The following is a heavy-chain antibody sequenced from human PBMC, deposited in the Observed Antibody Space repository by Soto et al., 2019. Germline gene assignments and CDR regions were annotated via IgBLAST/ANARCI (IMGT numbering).Heavy chain of an antibody. CDR3: ARNMDYYYGPGSGNGHGF. J-gene: IGHJ6*02. D-gene: IGHD3-10*01. CDR2: INPKFGDT. V-gene: IGHV1-2*02. CDR1: GYTFTAYY. Sequence: QVQLVQSGAEVKEPGDSVRVSCEASGYTFTAYYIHWVRQAPGQGLEWMGWINPKFGDTTYAQDFQGRVSMTRDMSISTVYMGLSRLTSEDTAIYYCARNMDYYYGPGSGNGHGFWGQGTTVTVFS.